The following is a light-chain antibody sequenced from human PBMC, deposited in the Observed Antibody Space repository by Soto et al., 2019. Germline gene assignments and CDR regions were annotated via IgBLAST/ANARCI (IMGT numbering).Light chain of an antibody. J-gene: IGLJ3*02. Sequence: QSVLTQPPSVSGTPGQRVIISCSGSNSNIGINVINWYQHLPGTAPKLLIYSDGQRPSGVPARFSGSKSGTSASLAISGLQSDDEADYYCAAWDDSLNGWVFGGGTKLTVL. V-gene: IGLV1-44*01. CDR3: AAWDDSLNGWV. CDR1: NSNIGINV. CDR2: SDG.